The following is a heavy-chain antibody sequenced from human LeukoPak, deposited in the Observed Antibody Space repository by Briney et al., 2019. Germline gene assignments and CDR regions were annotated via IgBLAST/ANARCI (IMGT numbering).Heavy chain of an antibody. D-gene: IGHD2-8*01. Sequence: GGSLRLSCAASGFTVSSNYMSWVRQAPGKGLEWVSVIYSGGSTYYADSVKGRFTISRDNSKNTLYLQMNSQRAEDTAVYYCARDLFAYCTNGVCYDYWGQGTLVTVSS. CDR1: GFTVSSNY. V-gene: IGHV3-53*01. J-gene: IGHJ4*02. CDR2: IYSGGST. CDR3: ARDLFAYCTNGVCYDY.